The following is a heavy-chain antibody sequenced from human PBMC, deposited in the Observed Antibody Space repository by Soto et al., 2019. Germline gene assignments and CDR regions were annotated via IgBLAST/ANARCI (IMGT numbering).Heavy chain of an antibody. CDR3: ARGAYFFDY. CDR1: GGSISGSY. J-gene: IGHJ4*02. D-gene: IGHD3-16*01. Sequence: PSETLSLTCTVSGGSISGSYWSWIRQPPGKGLEWIGYIYYSGSTNYSPSLTSRVTISVDTSKNQFSLKLSSVTAADTAVYYCARGAYFFDYWGQGALVTVSS. V-gene: IGHV4-59*01. CDR2: IYYSGST.